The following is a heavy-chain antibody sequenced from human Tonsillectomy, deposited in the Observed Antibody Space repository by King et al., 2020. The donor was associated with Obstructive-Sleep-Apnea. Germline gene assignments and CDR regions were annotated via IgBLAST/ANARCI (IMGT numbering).Heavy chain of an antibody. D-gene: IGHD4-17*01. CDR3: ARDHRTYGDWGYAFDI. CDR2: IYYNGSP. CDR1: GGSISSNSYH. Sequence: LQLQESGPRLVKPSETLSLICTVSGGSISSNSYHWGWIRQSPGKGPEWIGSIYYNGSPVHNPSLKSRVTISVDTSKNQFSLMLSSVTAADTAVYYCARDHRTYGDWGYAFDIWGQGTMVTVSS. V-gene: IGHV4-39*07. J-gene: IGHJ3*02.